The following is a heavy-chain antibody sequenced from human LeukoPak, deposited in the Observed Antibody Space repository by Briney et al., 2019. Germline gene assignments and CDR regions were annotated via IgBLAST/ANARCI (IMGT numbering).Heavy chain of an antibody. CDR3: ARVSPNTVTTLQYFDY. D-gene: IGHD4-17*01. V-gene: IGHV3-9*01. Sequence: GRSLRLSCAASGFSFVDYAMHWGRQAPGKGLEWVSGISWNSGSIGYVDSVRGRFTISRDNAKNSLYLQMNSLRAEDTAVYYCARVSPNTVTTLQYFDYWGQGTLVTVSS. CDR2: ISWNSGSI. CDR1: GFSFVDYA. J-gene: IGHJ4*02.